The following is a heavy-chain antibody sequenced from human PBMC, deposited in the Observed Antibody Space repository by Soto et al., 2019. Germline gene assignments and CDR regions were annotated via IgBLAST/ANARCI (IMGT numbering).Heavy chain of an antibody. CDR3: AREGVRSGYSYGFPYYFYGMDV. D-gene: IGHD5-18*01. V-gene: IGHV1-18*04. CDR1: GSTFTSYG. J-gene: IGHJ6*02. Sequence: ASVKVSCKASGSTFTSYGISWVRQAPGQGLEWMGWISAYTGDTDYARKLQGRVTMTTDTSTSTAYMELRRLRSDDTAVYYCAREGVRSGYSYGFPYYFYGMDVWGQGTTVTVSS. CDR2: ISAYTGDT.